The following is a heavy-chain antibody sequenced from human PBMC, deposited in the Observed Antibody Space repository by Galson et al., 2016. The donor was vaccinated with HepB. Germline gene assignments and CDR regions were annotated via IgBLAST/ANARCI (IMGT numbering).Heavy chain of an antibody. Sequence: SLRLSCAASGFTFGTYWMSWVRQAPGKGLEWLANIKHDGSEKYFVASVKGRFTISRDNAKNSLYLQMNSLRAEDTAVYYCARWKYYGSGSYGFDYWGQGTLVTVSS. D-gene: IGHD3-10*01. V-gene: IGHV3-7*02. J-gene: IGHJ4*02. CDR1: GFTFGTYW. CDR3: ARWKYYGSGSYGFDY. CDR2: IKHDGSEK.